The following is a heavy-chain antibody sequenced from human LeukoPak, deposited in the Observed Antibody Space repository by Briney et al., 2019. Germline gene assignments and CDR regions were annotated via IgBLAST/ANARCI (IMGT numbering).Heavy chain of an antibody. CDR3: ARDYGDFTQNWFDP. CDR2: INHSGST. Sequence: SETLSLTCAVYGGSFSGYYWSWIPRPPGKGLEWIGEINHSGSTNYNPSLKSRVTISVDTSKNQFSLKLSSVTAADTAVYYCARDYGDFTQNWFDPWGQGTLVTVSS. J-gene: IGHJ5*02. V-gene: IGHV4-34*01. D-gene: IGHD4-17*01. CDR1: GGSFSGYY.